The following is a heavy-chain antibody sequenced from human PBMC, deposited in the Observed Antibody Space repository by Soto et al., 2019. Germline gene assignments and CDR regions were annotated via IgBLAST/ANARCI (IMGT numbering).Heavy chain of an antibody. D-gene: IGHD6-6*01. Sequence: QVQLVESGGGVVQPGRSLRLSCAASGFTFSSYAMHWVRQAPGKGLEWVAVISYDGSNKYYADSVQGRFTISRDNSKNTLYLQINSLRAEDTAVYYWARGIAARPGCVDWGQGTLVTVSS. CDR1: GFTFSSYA. CDR2: ISYDGSNK. CDR3: ARGIAARPGCVD. V-gene: IGHV3-30-3*01. J-gene: IGHJ4*02.